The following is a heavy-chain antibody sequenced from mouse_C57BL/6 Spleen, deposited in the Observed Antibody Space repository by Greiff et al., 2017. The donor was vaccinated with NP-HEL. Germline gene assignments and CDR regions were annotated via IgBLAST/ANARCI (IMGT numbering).Heavy chain of an antibody. Sequence: QVQLKQPGAELVMPGASVKLSCKASGYTFTSYWMHWVKQRPGQGLEWIGEIDPSDSYTNYNQKFKGKSTLTVDKSSSTAYMQLSSLTSEDSAVYYCARPHSSGYTWFAYWGQGTLVTVSA. V-gene: IGHV1-69*01. J-gene: IGHJ3*01. D-gene: IGHD3-2*02. CDR1: GYTFTSYW. CDR3: ARPHSSGYTWFAY. CDR2: IDPSDSYT.